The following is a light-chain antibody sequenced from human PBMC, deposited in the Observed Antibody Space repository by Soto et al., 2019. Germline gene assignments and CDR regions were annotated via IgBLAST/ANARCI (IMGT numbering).Light chain of an antibody. CDR2: EGT. CDR1: TSFVGTYNF. CDR3: SSYAGSSNV. Sequence: QSALTQPASVSGSAGQSITISCTGTTSFVGTYNFVSWYQQHPGKAPQVLIYEGTKRPSGVSNRFSGSTSGNTASLTVSGLQAEDEADYYCSSYAGSSNVFGTGTKVTVL. J-gene: IGLJ1*01. V-gene: IGLV2-14*02.